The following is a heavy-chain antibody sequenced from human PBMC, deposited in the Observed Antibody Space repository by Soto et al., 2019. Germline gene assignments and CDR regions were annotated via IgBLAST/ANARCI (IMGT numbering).Heavy chain of an antibody. CDR3: ARSLVVVAATELSNFDY. Sequence: SETLPLTCTVSGGSIISSSYYWVWIRQPPGKGLEWIGYIYYSGSTNYNPSLKSRVTISVDTSKNQFSLKLSSVTAADTAVYYCARSLVVVAATELSNFDYWGQGTLVTVS. CDR1: GGSIISSSYY. CDR2: IYYSGST. J-gene: IGHJ4*02. V-gene: IGHV4-61*05. D-gene: IGHD2-15*01.